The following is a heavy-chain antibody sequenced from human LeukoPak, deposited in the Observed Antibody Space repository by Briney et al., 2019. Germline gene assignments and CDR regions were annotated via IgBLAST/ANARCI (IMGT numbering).Heavy chain of an antibody. V-gene: IGHV3-7*01. J-gene: IGHJ4*02. CDR3: ARWEIRGSAHQLDY. D-gene: IGHD1-26*01. CDR1: GFTLSSHW. Sequence: GGSLRLSCAASGFTLSSHWMNWVRQAPGKGLEWVADIKQDGSEKYYVGSVKGRFTISRDNAKNSMYLQMNSLRAKDTAVYYCARWEIRGSAHQLDYWGRGTLVTVSS. CDR2: IKQDGSEK.